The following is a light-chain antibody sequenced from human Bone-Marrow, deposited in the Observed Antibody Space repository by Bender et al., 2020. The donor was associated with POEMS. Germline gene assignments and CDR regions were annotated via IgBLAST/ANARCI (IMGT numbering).Light chain of an antibody. CDR1: NIGSRS. J-gene: IGLJ3*02. CDR3: QSYDNSLGGWV. V-gene: IGLV3-21*03. CDR2: DDT. Sequence: SYVLTQPPSVSVAPGKTAKITCEGNNIGSRSVHWFQQRPDQAPVVVVYDDTDRPSGVPERFSGSKSGTSASLAITGLQAEDEGDYYCQSYDNSLGGWVFGGGTKLTVL.